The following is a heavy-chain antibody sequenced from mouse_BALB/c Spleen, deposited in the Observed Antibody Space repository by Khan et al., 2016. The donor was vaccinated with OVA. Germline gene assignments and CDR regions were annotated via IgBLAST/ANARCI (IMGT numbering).Heavy chain of an antibody. Sequence: EVKLLESGPSLVKPSQTLSLTCSVTGDSITTGYWNWIRKFPGNKLEYMGYIIYTGYTYYNPSLKSRISITLHTSNNQYYLQLNSVTDEDTATYYCARSTYRYAFVYWGQGTLVTVSA. CDR1: GDSITTGY. CDR3: ARSTYRYAFVY. CDR2: IIYTGYT. J-gene: IGHJ3*01. D-gene: IGHD2-14*01. V-gene: IGHV3-8*02.